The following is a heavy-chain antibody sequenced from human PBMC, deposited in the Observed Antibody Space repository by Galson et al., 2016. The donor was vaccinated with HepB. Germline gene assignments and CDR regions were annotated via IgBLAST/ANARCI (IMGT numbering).Heavy chain of an antibody. J-gene: IGHJ4*02. D-gene: IGHD3-16*01. V-gene: IGHV1-24*01. CDR3: VTEGGN. Sequence: SVKVSCRVSRFPVTDLSIHWVRQAPGKGLEWMGGFELEDGETVHAQKFQGRVTMTEDTSTDTAYMELSRLTSGDTAVYYCVTEGGNWGQGVLVTVSS. CDR1: RFPVTDLS. CDR2: FELEDGET.